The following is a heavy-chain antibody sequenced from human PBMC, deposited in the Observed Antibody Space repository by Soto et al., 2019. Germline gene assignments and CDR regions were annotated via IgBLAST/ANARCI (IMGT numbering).Heavy chain of an antibody. CDR3: ARASSRITIFGVVIIWFDP. CDR1: GGSISSYY. Sequence: SETLSLTCTVSGGSISSYYWSWIRQPPGKGLEWIGYIYYSGSTNYNPSLKSRVTISVDTSKNQFSLKLSSVTAADAAVYYCARASSRITIFGVVIIWFDPWGQGTLVTVSS. D-gene: IGHD3-3*01. CDR2: IYYSGST. V-gene: IGHV4-59*01. J-gene: IGHJ5*02.